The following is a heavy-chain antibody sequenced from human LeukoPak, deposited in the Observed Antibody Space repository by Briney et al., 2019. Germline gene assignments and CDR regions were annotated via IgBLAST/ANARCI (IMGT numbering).Heavy chain of an antibody. D-gene: IGHD6-13*01. CDR1: GGSITSGSYY. CDR3: ARTTEAHSWRTRYYDYYMDV. J-gene: IGHJ6*03. V-gene: IGHV4-61*02. CDR2: IYINGNT. Sequence: SQTLSLTCTVSGGSITSGSYYWTWIRQSAGKGLEWIGRIYINGNTNYNPSLKGRVTISVDTSKNQFSLKLSSVTAADTAVYHCARTTEAHSWRTRYYDYYMDVWGKGTTVTVSS.